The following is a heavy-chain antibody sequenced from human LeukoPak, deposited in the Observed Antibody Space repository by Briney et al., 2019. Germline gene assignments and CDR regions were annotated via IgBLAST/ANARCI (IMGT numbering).Heavy chain of an antibody. CDR1: GGSFSGYY. D-gene: IGHD1-26*01. Sequence: SETLSLTCAVYGGSFSGYYWSWIRQPPGKGLEWIGEINHSGSTNYNPSLKSRVTISVDTSKNQFSLKLNSVTAADTAVYYCARGRLLLDFDYWGQGTLVTVSS. CDR3: ARGRLLLDFDY. J-gene: IGHJ4*02. V-gene: IGHV4-34*01. CDR2: INHSGST.